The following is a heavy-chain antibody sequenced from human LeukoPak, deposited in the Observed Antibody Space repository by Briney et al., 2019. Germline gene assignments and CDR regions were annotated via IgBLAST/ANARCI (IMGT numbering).Heavy chain of an antibody. CDR2: FDPEDGET. D-gene: IGHD6-19*01. J-gene: IGHJ4*02. V-gene: IGHV1-24*01. Sequence: ASVKVSCQVSGYTLTELSMHWLRQAPGKGLEWVGGFDPEDGETIYAQKFQGRVTMTEDTSTDTAYMALSSLRSEDTAVYYCARLGSVGSWQWLGLEGWGQGTLVTVSS. CDR3: ARLGSVGSWQWLGLEG. CDR1: GYTLTELS.